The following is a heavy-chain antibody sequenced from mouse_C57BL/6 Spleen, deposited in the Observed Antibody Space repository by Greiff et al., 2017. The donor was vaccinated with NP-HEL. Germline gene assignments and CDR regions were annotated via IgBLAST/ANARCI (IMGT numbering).Heavy chain of an antibody. J-gene: IGHJ4*01. CDR3: ARERGYQRAMDY. V-gene: IGHV1-80*01. CDR1: GYAFSSYW. Sequence: VKVVESGAELVKPGASVKISCKASGYAFSSYWMNWVKQRPGKGLEWIGQIYPGDGDTNYNGKFKGKATLTADKSSSTAYMQLSSLTSEDSAVYFCARERGYQRAMDYWGQGTSVTVSS. CDR2: IYPGDGDT. D-gene: IGHD3-1*01.